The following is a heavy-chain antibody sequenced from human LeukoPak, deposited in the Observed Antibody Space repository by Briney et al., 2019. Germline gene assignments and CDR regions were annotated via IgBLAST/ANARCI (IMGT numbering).Heavy chain of an antibody. Sequence: GGSLRLSCAASGFNSSSHRMHWVRQAPGKGLLWVSRINDDGSITAYADSVKGRFTISRDNAKNTLYLQMNTLRAEDTAVYYCARGGDYVWFDPWGQGTLVTVSS. D-gene: IGHD4-17*01. V-gene: IGHV3-74*01. CDR2: INDDGSIT. J-gene: IGHJ5*02. CDR1: GFNSSSHR. CDR3: ARGGDYVWFDP.